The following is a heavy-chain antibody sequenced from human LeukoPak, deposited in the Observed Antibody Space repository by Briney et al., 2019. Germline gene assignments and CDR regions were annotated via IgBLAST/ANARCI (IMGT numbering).Heavy chain of an antibody. CDR2: IRYDGSNK. CDR3: ARGSSPYCSSTSCYNRYYYYYMDV. Sequence: PGGSLRLSCAASGFTFSSYGMHWVRQAPGKGLEWVAVIRYDGSNKYYADSVKGRFTISRDNSKNTLYLQMNSLRAEDTAVYYCARGSSPYCSSTSCYNRYYYYYMDVWGKGTTVTVSS. J-gene: IGHJ6*03. V-gene: IGHV3-33*01. D-gene: IGHD2-2*01. CDR1: GFTFSSYG.